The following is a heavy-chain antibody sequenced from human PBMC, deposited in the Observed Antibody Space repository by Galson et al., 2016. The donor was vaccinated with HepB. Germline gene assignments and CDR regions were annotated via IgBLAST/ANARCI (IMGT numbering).Heavy chain of an antibody. Sequence: SLRLSCAASGFTLSRFWMSWVRQAPGKGLEWVANINQDGSQENYVDSVEGRFTISRDYAKNSLYLQMSSLRAEDTAVYYCASEPTKSNEGYWGQGTLVSVSS. CDR1: GFTLSRFW. V-gene: IGHV3-7*03. J-gene: IGHJ4*02. D-gene: IGHD1-1*01. CDR3: ASEPTKSNEGY. CDR2: INQDGSQE.